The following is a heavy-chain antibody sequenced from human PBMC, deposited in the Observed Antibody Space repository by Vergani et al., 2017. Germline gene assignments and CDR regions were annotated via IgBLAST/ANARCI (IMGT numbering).Heavy chain of an antibody. J-gene: IGHJ4*02. V-gene: IGHV1-69*02. CDR1: GDIFNNYT. Sequence: QVHLEQSGTEVKQPWSSVKVSCKASGDIFNNYTVTWVRQAPGQGLEWMGRIIPIIRLATSAQKFQDRVKITGDTSTNTVYMEMNNLRSEDTAVYYCARVSPGDNGGWEPFDYWGQGTLVTVSS. CDR3: ARVSPGDNGGWEPFDY. D-gene: IGHD4-23*01. CDR2: IIPIIRLA.